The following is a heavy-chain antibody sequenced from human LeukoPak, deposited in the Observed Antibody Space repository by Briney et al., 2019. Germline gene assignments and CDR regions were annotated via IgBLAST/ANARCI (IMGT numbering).Heavy chain of an antibody. CDR2: IYYSGRT. CDR1: GGSISSSGYY. Sequence: PSETLSLTCTVSGGSISSSGYYWGWVRQPPGKGLEWIGNIYYSGRTYYNPSLKSRATISVDTSKNQFSLKLSSVTAADTAVYYCARSSDGYISTFDYWGQGTLVTVSS. V-gene: IGHV4-39*01. CDR3: ARSSDGYISTFDY. D-gene: IGHD5-24*01. J-gene: IGHJ4*02.